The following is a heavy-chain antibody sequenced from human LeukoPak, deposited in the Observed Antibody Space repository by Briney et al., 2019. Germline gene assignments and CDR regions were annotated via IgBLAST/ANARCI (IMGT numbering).Heavy chain of an antibody. CDR2: IYHSGST. CDR1: GYSISSGYY. CDR3: ARAVSPNWFDP. D-gene: IGHD1-14*01. V-gene: IGHV4-38-2*02. Sequence: SETLSLTCTVSGYSISSGYYWGWIRQPPGKGLEWIGSIYHSGSTYYNPSLKSRVTISVDTSKNQFSLKLSSVTAADTAVYYCARAVSPNWFDPWGQGTLVTVSS. J-gene: IGHJ5*02.